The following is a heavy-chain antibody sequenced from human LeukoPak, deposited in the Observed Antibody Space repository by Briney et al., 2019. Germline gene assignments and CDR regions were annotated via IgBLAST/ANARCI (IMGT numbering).Heavy chain of an antibody. Sequence: SETLSLTCTVSGGSISSGDYYWSWIRQPPGKGLEWIGYIYYSGSTYYNPSLKSRVTISVDTSKNQFSLKLSSVTAADTAVYYCARELLDYYDSRFDPWGQGTLVTVSS. J-gene: IGHJ5*02. D-gene: IGHD3-22*01. CDR3: ARELLDYYDSRFDP. CDR2: IYYSGST. V-gene: IGHV4-30-4*02. CDR1: GGSISSGDYY.